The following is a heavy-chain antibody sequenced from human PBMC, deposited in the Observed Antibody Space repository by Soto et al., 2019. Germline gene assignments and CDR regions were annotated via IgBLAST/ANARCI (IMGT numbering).Heavy chain of an antibody. CDR3: AKGSAFECKGAICYPFDH. J-gene: IGHJ4*02. V-gene: IGHV3-23*01. D-gene: IGHD3-10*01. CDR2: VIGSVVNV. Sequence: GGSLRLSCTASGFTFSNYAINWDRPAPGKRLEWVLAVIGSVVNVFYADSVKGRFTISRDNSKNTVYLEMNSLRADDTAEYFCAKGSAFECKGAICYPFDHWGRGTLVTVSS. CDR1: GFTFSNYA.